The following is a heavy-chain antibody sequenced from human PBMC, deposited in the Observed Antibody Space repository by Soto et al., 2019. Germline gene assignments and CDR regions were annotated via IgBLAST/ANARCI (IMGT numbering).Heavy chain of an antibody. D-gene: IGHD1-1*01. V-gene: IGHV4-59*12. CDR1: GASISSNF. CDR2: IYFGGTT. CDR3: VRTIKPGTTTSFDY. Sequence: SETLSLTCTVSGASISSNFWSWVRQPPGKGLEWIGYIYFGGTTQSNPSLKGRATISLDTSKNSVYLQMNSLKTEDTAVYYCVRTIKPGTTTSFDYWGQGTLVTVSS. J-gene: IGHJ4*02.